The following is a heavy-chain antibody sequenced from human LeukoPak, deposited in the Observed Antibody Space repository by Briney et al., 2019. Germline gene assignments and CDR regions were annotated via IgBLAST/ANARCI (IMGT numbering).Heavy chain of an antibody. CDR2: IYYSGST. J-gene: IGHJ6*02. Sequence: SETLSLTCTVSGGSIISYYWSWIRQPPGKGLEWSGYIYYSGSTNYNPSLKSRVTISVDTSKNQFSLKLSSVTAADTAVYYCARLGPMVRGVIIADYYYGMDVWGQGTTVTVSS. D-gene: IGHD3-10*01. V-gene: IGHV4-59*01. CDR3: ARLGPMVRGVIIADYYYGMDV. CDR1: GGSIISYY.